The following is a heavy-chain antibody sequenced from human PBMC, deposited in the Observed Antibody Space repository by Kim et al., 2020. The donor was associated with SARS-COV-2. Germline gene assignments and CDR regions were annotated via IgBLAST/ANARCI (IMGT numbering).Heavy chain of an antibody. D-gene: IGHD5-18*01. CDR3: AKPNLVDTAMAHPPFDY. CDR1: GFTFSSYA. V-gene: IGHV3-23*01. J-gene: IGHJ4*02. CDR2: ISGSGGST. Sequence: GGSLRLSCAASGFTFSSYAMSWVRQAPGKGLEWVSAISGSGGSTYYADSVKGRFTISRDNSKNTLYLQMNSLRAEDTAVYYCAKPNLVDTAMAHPPFDYWGQGTLVTVSS.